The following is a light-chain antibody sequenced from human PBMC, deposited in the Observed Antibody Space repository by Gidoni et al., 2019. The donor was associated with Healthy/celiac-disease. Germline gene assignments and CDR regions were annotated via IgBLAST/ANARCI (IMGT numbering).Light chain of an antibody. Sequence: DIQMNPSPSSLYASVGDRVTITCQASQYISNYLNWYQQKPGKAPKLLIYDASNLETGVPSRFSGSGSGTDFTFTISSLQPEDIATYYGQQYDNLPLTFXGXTKVEIK. CDR1: QYISNY. CDR3: QQYDNLPLT. V-gene: IGKV1-33*01. CDR2: DAS. J-gene: IGKJ4*01.